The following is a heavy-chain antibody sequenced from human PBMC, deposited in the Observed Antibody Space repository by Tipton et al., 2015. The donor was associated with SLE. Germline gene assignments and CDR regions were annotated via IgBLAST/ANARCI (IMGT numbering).Heavy chain of an antibody. D-gene: IGHD6-19*01. V-gene: IGHV4-59*01. Sequence: TLSLTCTVSGSSITAYYWTWIRQPPGKGLEWIGYVYYSGTTNYNPSLKSRVTISVDTSKNQFSLKLSSVTAADTAVYYCARSVARYFNSWGQGTLVTVSS. CDR3: ARSVARYFNS. J-gene: IGHJ4*02. CDR1: GSSITAYY. CDR2: VYYSGTT.